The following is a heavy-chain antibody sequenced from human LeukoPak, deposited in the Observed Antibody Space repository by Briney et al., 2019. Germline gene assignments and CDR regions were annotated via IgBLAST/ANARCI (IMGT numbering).Heavy chain of an antibody. J-gene: IGHJ3*02. CDR1: GGSISSYY. V-gene: IGHV4-4*07. Sequence: SETLSLTCTVSGGSISSYYWSWIRQPAGKGLEWIGRIYTSGSTNYNPSLKSRVTMSVDTSKNQFSLKLSSVTAADTAVYYCARDNFKGIAVAGNAFDIWGQGTMATVSS. CDR2: IYTSGST. CDR3: ARDNFKGIAVAGNAFDI. D-gene: IGHD6-19*01.